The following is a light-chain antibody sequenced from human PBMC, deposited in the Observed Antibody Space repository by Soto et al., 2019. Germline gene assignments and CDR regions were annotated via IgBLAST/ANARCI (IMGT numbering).Light chain of an antibody. CDR1: QSISSNH. V-gene: IGKV3-20*01. CDR3: QHYDSSPLYT. J-gene: IGKJ2*01. Sequence: EMVLTQSPGTLSLSPGERATLSCRASQSISSNHLAWYQQKPGQAPRLLIYAASSRATGIPDRFSGSGSGTDFTLAISRLEPEDFAVYYCQHYDSSPLYTFGQGTRVDIK. CDR2: AAS.